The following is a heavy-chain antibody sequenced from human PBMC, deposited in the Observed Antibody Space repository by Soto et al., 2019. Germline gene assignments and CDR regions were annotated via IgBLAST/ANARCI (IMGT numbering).Heavy chain of an antibody. CDR3: AREKYCSSTSCYSGYGMDV. CDR2: IYHSGST. J-gene: IGHJ6*02. D-gene: IGHD2-2*01. V-gene: IGHV4-4*02. Sequence: VMLSLTCGVAGVSISSSNWLIWGRPPPGKGLEWIGEIYHSGSTNYNPSLKSRVTISVDKSKNQFSLKLSSVTAADTAVYYCAREKYCSSTSCYSGYGMDVWGQGTTVPVSS. CDR1: GVSISSSNW.